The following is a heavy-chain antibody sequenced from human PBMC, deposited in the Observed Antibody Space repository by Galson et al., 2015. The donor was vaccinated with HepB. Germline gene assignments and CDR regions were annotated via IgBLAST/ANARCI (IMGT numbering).Heavy chain of an antibody. V-gene: IGHV1-8*01. J-gene: IGHJ3*02. CDR3: ATRGPVFYDFWSGYYDDAFDI. Sequence: SVKVSCKASGYTFTSYDINWVRQATGQGLEWMGWMNPNSGNTGYAQKFQGRVTMTRNTSISTAYMELSSLRSEDTAVYYCATRGPVFYDFWSGYYDDAFDIWGQGTMVTVSS. CDR2: MNPNSGNT. D-gene: IGHD3-3*01. CDR1: GYTFTSYD.